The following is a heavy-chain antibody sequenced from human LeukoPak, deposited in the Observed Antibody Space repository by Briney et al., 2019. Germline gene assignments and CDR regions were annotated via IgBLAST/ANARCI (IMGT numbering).Heavy chain of an antibody. V-gene: IGHV1-69*06. Sequence: ASVKVSCKASGGTFSSYAISWVRQAPGQGLEWMGGIIPIFGTANYAQKFQGRVTITADKSTSTAYMELSSLRSEDTAVYYCARGRASDYGYYYYMDVWGKGTTVTVSS. CDR2: IIPIFGTA. CDR1: GGTFSSYA. D-gene: IGHD4-17*01. J-gene: IGHJ6*03. CDR3: ARGRASDYGYYYYMDV.